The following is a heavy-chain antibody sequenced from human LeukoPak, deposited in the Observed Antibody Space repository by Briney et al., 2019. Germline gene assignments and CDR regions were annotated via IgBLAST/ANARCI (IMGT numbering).Heavy chain of an antibody. J-gene: IGHJ6*03. V-gene: IGHV3-11*01. Sequence: PGGSLRLSCAASGFTFSDYYMSWIRQAPGKGLEWVSYISSSGSTIYYADSVKGRFTISRDNAKNSLYLQMNSLRAEDTAVYYCAKGNGDYYYHYMDVWGKGTTVTISS. CDR2: ISSSGSTI. D-gene: IGHD3-10*01. CDR1: GFTFSDYY. CDR3: AKGNGDYYYHYMDV.